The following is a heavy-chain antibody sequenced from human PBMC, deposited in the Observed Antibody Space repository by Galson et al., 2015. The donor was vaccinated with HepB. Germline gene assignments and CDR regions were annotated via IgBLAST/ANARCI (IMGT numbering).Heavy chain of an antibody. CDR1: GFTFSSYS. CDR3: AKDLGYDFDSSGNFDY. V-gene: IGHV3-21*04. CDR2: ISSSSYI. D-gene: IGHD3-22*01. J-gene: IGHJ4*02. Sequence: SLRLSCAASGFTFSSYSMNWVRQAPGKGLEWVSSISSSSYIYYADSVKGRFTISRDNAKNSLYLQMKSLRAEETAVDYCAKDLGYDFDSSGNFDYWGQGTLVTVSS.